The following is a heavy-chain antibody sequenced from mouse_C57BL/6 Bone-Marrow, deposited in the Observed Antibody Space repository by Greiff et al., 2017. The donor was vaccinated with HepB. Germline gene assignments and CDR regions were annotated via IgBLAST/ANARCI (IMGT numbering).Heavy chain of an antibody. CDR1: GFTFSSYG. Sequence: EVKLQESGGDLVKPGGSLKLSCAASGFTFSSYGMSWVRQTPDKRLEWVATISSGGSYTYYPDSVKGRFTISRDNAKNTLYLQMSSLKSEDTAMYYCARHAMITTGYYAMDYWGQGTSVTVSS. CDR2: ISSGGSYT. V-gene: IGHV5-6*01. J-gene: IGHJ4*01. CDR3: ARHAMITTGYYAMDY. D-gene: IGHD2-4*01.